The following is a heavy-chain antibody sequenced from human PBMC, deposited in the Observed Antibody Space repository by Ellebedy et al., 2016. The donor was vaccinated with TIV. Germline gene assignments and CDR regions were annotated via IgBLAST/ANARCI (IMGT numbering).Heavy chain of an antibody. V-gene: IGHV1-2*02. CDR3: ARGCEWWEVLTHWFDS. CDR2: INPNSGDT. CDR1: GYTFTGYY. D-gene: IGHD2-8*01. J-gene: IGHJ5*01. Sequence: ASVKVSCKASGYTFTGYYLHWVRQAPGQGLEWMGWINPNSGDTNYAQQFQGRVTMTRDTSISTAHMELRRLRSDDTAVYYCARGCEWWEVLTHWFDSWGQGSLVTVSS.